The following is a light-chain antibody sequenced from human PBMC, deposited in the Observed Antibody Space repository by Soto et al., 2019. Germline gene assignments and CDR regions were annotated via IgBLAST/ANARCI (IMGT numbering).Light chain of an antibody. CDR3: CSYAGGGTSRV. CDR1: SSDIGSYNY. V-gene: IGLV2-23*02. CDR2: EVR. Sequence: QSVLTQPASVSGSPGQSITISCTGTSSDIGSYNYVAWYQQFPGKTPKLIIYEVRNRPSGVSFRFSGSKPGNTASLTISGLQAEDEADYYCCSYAGGGTSRVFGTGTKVTVL. J-gene: IGLJ1*01.